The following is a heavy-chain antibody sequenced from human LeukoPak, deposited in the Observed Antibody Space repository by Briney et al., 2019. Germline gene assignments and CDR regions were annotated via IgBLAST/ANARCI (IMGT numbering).Heavy chain of an antibody. CDR1: GFTFSSYA. D-gene: IGHD1-26*01. CDR2: ISGGGGST. J-gene: IGHJ4*02. CDR3: AKALVGITTFDY. Sequence: GGSLRLSCVASGFTFSSYAMSWVRQAPGKGLEWVSAISGGGGSTYYAGSVKGRFTISRNNSKNTLYLQMNSLGAEDTAVYHCAKALVGITTFDYWGQGTLVTVSS. V-gene: IGHV3-23*01.